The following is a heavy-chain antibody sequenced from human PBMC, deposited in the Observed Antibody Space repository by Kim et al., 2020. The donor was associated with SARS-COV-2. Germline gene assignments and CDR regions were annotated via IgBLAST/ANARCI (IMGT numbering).Heavy chain of an antibody. J-gene: IGHJ4*02. Sequence: GGSLRLSCAASGFTFSDVWMTWVRQAPGKGLEWVGRIRRKSDGGATDYATPVKGRFTISRDDSKNTLYLQMNTLKTEDTAVYYCTSTLGYWGQGTLVTVSS. V-gene: IGHV3-15*01. CDR1: GFTFSDVW. CDR2: IRRKSDGGAT. CDR3: TSTLGY. D-gene: IGHD7-27*01.